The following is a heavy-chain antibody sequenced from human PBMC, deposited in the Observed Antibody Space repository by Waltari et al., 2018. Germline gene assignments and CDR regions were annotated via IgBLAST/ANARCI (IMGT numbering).Heavy chain of an antibody. CDR2: INHSGST. CDR1: GGSFSGYY. CDR3: ARDKIYGMDV. J-gene: IGHJ6*02. Sequence: QVQLQQWGAGLLKPSETLSLTCAVYGGSFSGYYWSWIRQPPGKGLEWIGEINHSGSTNYNPSLKSRVTIAVDTSKNQFSLKLSSVTAADTAVYYCARDKIYGMDVWGQGTTVTVSS. V-gene: IGHV4-34*01.